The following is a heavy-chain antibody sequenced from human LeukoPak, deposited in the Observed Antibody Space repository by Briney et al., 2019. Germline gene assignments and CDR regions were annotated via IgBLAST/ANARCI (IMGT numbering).Heavy chain of an antibody. V-gene: IGHV1-2*02. D-gene: IGHD6-6*01. CDR3: ARDFEYNSATYYFDY. J-gene: IGHJ4*02. CDR2: INPNTGGT. CDR1: GYTLTGYY. Sequence: EASVKVSCKASGYTLTGYYIHWVRQAPGQGLEWVGWINPNTGGTNYAQRFQGRVTMTGDTSISTAYMELSRLRSDDTAVYYCARDFEYNSATYYFDYWGQGTLVTVSS.